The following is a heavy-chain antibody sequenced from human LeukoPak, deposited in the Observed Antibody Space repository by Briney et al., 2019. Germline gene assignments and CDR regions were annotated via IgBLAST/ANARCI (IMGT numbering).Heavy chain of an antibody. Sequence: GGSLKLSCVVSGFTFSGSAVHWVRQASGKGLEWVGRIRSKANNYATAYAASVKGRFTIPRDDSKNTAYLQMNSLKTEDTAVYYCTGDNFDSSVKFDYWGQGTLVTVSS. CDR1: GFTFSGSA. CDR3: TGDNFDSSVKFDY. D-gene: IGHD3-22*01. J-gene: IGHJ4*02. V-gene: IGHV3-73*01. CDR2: IRSKANNYAT.